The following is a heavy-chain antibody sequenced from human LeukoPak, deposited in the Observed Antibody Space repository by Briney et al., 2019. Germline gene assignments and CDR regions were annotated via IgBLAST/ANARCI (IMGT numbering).Heavy chain of an antibody. CDR1: GFTFTSYS. D-gene: IGHD6-19*01. V-gene: IGHV3-48*02. CDR2: ISSSSSTI. Sequence: PGGSLRLSCAASGFTFTSYSMNWVRQAPGKGLEWFSYISSSSSTIYYADSVKGRFTISRDNAKNSLYLQMNSLRDEDTAVYYCARVIPVAGYYYYGMDVWGQGTTVTASS. J-gene: IGHJ6*02. CDR3: ARVIPVAGYYYYGMDV.